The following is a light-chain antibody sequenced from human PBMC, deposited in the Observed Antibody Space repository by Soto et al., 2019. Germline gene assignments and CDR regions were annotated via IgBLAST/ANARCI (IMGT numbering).Light chain of an antibody. CDR3: NSYTTSSTYV. Sequence: QSVLTQPASMSGSPGQSITISCTGTNSDVGAYNYVSWYQQYPGKAPKLIIYGVSNRPSGVSNRFSGSKSGNTASLTISGLQAEDEADYYCNSYTTSSTYVFGTGTKVTVL. V-gene: IGLV2-14*01. CDR1: NSDVGAYNY. CDR2: GVS. J-gene: IGLJ1*01.